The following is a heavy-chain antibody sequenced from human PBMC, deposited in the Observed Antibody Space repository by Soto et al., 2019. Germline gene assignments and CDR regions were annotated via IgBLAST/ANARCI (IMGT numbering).Heavy chain of an antibody. Sequence: SETLSLTCAVSGGSISSGGYSWSWIRQPPGKGLEWIGYIYHSGSTYYNPSLKSRVTISVDRSKNQFSPKLSSVTAADTAVYYCASSHAGAHITAAVHWGQGTLVTVSS. D-gene: IGHD6-13*01. V-gene: IGHV4-30-2*01. J-gene: IGHJ4*02. CDR3: ASSHAGAHITAAVH. CDR2: IYHSGST. CDR1: GGSISSGGYS.